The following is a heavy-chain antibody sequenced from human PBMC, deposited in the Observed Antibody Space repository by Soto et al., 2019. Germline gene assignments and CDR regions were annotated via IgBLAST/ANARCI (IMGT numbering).Heavy chain of an antibody. V-gene: IGHV3-66*01. J-gene: IGHJ3*02. CDR1: GFTVSSNY. CDR3: ARSRYSSSSSDAFDI. Sequence: EVQLVESGGGLVQPGGSLRLSCAASGFTVSSNYMSWVRQAPGKGLEWVSVIYSGGSTYYADSVKGRFTISRDNSKNTLYLQMNSLRAEDTAVYYCARSRYSSSSSDAFDIWGQGTMVTVSS. D-gene: IGHD6-6*01. CDR2: IYSGGST.